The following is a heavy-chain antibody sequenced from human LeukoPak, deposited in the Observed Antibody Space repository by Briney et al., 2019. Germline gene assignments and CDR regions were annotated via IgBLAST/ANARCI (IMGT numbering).Heavy chain of an antibody. Sequence: ASVKVSCKASGYTFTSYGISWVRQAPGQGLEWMGWISAYNGNTNYAQKLQGRVTMTINTSTSTAYMELRSLRSDDTALYYCVRVSSSRGKLDAFDIWGQGTMVIVSS. V-gene: IGHV1-18*01. J-gene: IGHJ3*02. CDR2: ISAYNGNT. CDR3: VRVSSSRGKLDAFDI. D-gene: IGHD6-6*01. CDR1: GYTFTSYG.